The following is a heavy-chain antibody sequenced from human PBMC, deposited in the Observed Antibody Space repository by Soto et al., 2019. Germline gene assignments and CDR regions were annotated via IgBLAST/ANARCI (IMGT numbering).Heavy chain of an antibody. CDR1: GGSVSSGSYY. CDR2: IYHSGST. CDR3: ASQSVGYGYGYAFHI. Sequence: SETLSLTCTVSGGSVSSGSYYWSWIRQPPGKGLEWIGYIYHSGSTYYNPSLKSRVTISVDRSKNQFSLKLSSVTAADTAVYYCASQSVGYGYGYAFHIWRQGTMVP. J-gene: IGHJ3*02. V-gene: IGHV4-30-2*01. D-gene: IGHD5-18*01.